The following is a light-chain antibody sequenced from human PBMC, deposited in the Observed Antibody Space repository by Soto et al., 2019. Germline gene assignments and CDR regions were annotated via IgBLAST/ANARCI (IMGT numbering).Light chain of an antibody. CDR2: DVT. V-gene: IGLV2-11*01. CDR3: CSYAGSYSYV. J-gene: IGLJ1*01. Sequence: QSVLAQPRSVSGSPGQSVAISCTGTSSDVGGYNYVSWYQQHPGKAPKLMIYDVTKRPSGVPDRFSASKSGNTASLTISGLQADDEADYHCCSYAGSYSYVFGTGTKVTVL. CDR1: SSDVGGYNY.